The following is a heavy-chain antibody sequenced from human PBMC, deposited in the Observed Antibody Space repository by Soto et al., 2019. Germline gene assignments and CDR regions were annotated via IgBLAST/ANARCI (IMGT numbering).Heavy chain of an antibody. J-gene: IGHJ4*01. D-gene: IGHD3-16*02. CDR3: AKRLSYYFDS. V-gene: IGHV3-23*01. CDR1: GLTFSNYA. CDR2: VTGDGVTT. Sequence: GGSLRLSCAASGLTFSNYAMSWVRQAPGKGLEWVSTVTGDGVTTSYAESVKGRFTISRDNSKNTLYLQMSGLRADDTAVYYCAKRLSYYFDSWGHGTLVTVSS.